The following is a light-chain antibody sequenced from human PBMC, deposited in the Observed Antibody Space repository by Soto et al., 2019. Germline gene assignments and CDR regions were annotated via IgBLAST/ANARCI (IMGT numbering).Light chain of an antibody. J-gene: IGLJ2*01. Sequence: QSALTQPASVSGSPGQSITISCTGTSSDVGNYNLVSWYQQHPGKAPKLIIYEGSKRPSGVSNRFSGSKSGNTASLAISGLQSEDEADYYCAAWDDSLNGVVFGGGTKVTVL. CDR1: SSDVGNYNL. V-gene: IGLV2-14*02. CDR3: AAWDDSLNGVV. CDR2: EGS.